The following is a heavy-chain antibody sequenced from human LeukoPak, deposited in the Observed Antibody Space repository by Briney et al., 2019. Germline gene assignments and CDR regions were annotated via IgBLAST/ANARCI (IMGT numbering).Heavy chain of an antibody. D-gene: IGHD6-13*01. Sequence: PGGSLRLSCAASGFTFSDYYMSWIRQAPGKGLEWVAVIWYDGSSKDYADSVKGRFTFSRDNSKNTLYLQMNSLTVEDTAVYYCARSQSSSLIDYWGQGTLVTVSS. CDR2: IWYDGSSK. CDR3: ARSQSSSLIDY. V-gene: IGHV3-33*08. J-gene: IGHJ4*02. CDR1: GFTFSDYY.